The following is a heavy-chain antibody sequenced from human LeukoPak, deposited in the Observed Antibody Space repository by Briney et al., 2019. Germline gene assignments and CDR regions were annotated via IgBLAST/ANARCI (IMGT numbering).Heavy chain of an antibody. CDR3: ATRGYSYGPFDY. CDR1: GYSFTSYW. J-gene: IGHJ4*02. CDR2: IDPSDSYT. V-gene: IGHV5-10-1*01. Sequence: GESLKFSCKGSGYSFTSYWISWVRQMRGKGLEWRGWIDPSDSYTNYSPSFQGHVPISAEKSISTAYLQWSRLKASDTAMYYCATRGYSYGPFDYWGQGTLVTVPS. D-gene: IGHD5-18*01.